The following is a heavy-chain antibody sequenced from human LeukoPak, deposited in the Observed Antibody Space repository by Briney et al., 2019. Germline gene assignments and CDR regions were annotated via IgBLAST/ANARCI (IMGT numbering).Heavy chain of an antibody. CDR3: ARGSPYMVRGVRDFDY. CDR2: INPSGGST. J-gene: IGHJ4*02. D-gene: IGHD3-10*01. V-gene: IGHV1-46*01. CDR1: GYTFTSYY. Sequence: ASVKVSCKASGYTFTSYYMHWVRQAPGQGLEWMGIINPSGGSTSYAQKFQGRVTMTRDTSTSTVYMELSSLRSEDTAVYYCARGSPYMVRGVRDFDYWGQGTLVTVSS.